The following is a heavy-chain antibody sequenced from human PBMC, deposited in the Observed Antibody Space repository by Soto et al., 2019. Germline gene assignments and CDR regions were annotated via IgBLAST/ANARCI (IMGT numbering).Heavy chain of an antibody. CDR1: GGSVSSGSYY. J-gene: IGHJ4*02. CDR3: ARVMVRGVMGYFDY. D-gene: IGHD3-10*01. Sequence: TLSLTCTVSGGSVSSGSYYWSWIRQPPGKGLEWIGYIYYSGSTNYNPSLKSRVTISVDTSKNQFSLKLSSVTAADTAVYYCARVMVRGVMGYFDYWGQGTLVTV. V-gene: IGHV4-61*01. CDR2: IYYSGST.